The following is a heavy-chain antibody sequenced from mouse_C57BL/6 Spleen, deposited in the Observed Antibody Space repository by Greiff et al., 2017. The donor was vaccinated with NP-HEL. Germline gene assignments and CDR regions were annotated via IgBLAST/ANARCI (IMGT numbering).Heavy chain of an antibody. CDR2: IDPSDSYT. V-gene: IGHV1-69*01. Sequence: QVQLKQPGAELVMPGASVKLSCKASGYTFTSYWMHWVKQRPGQGLEWIGEIDPSDSYTNYNQKFKGKSTLTVDKSSSTAYMQLSSLTSEDSAVYYCARDDGYFLYFDYWGQGTTLTVSS. CDR1: GYTFTSYW. D-gene: IGHD2-3*01. CDR3: ARDDGYFLYFDY. J-gene: IGHJ2*01.